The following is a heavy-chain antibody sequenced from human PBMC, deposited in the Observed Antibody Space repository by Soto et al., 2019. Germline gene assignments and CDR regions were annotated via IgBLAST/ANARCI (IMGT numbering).Heavy chain of an antibody. CDR2: INAYNGNT. V-gene: IGHV1-18*01. D-gene: IGHD3-16*01. J-gene: IGHJ6*02. CDR3: AMVDVYVTPSPQDV. CDR1: GYSFTSYG. Sequence: QVKLVQSGAEVKNPGASVKVSCKASGYSFTSYGIGWARQAPGQGLEWMGWINAYNGNTNYAQNLQGRLTLTTDTSTTTAYMELRSLRSNDTAIYYCAMVDVYVTPSPQDVWGQGTTVTVSS.